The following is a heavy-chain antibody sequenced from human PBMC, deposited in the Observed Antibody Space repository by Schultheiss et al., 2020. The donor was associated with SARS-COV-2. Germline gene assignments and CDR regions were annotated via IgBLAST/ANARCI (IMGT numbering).Heavy chain of an antibody. CDR2: MNPEVTRI. CDR3: AKDQRELLDPFEH. CDR1: GFSLSDYW. J-gene: IGHJ4*02. D-gene: IGHD3-10*01. Sequence: GGSLRLSCAASGFSLSDYWVHWVRQAPGKGLVWVSRMNPEVTRIDYADSVKGRFTISRDNAKNTVYLQMDSLRPDDTAVYYCAKDQRELLDPFEHWGQGTLVTVSS. V-gene: IGHV3-74*01.